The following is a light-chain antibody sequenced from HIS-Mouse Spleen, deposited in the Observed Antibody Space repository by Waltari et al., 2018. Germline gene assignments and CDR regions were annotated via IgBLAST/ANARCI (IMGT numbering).Light chain of an antibody. J-gene: IGKJ2*01. CDR3: QQYYSTPYT. Sequence: DIVMSQSQDSLAVSLGERATINCQSSQSVLYSSNNKNYLAWYQQKPGQPPKLLIYWASTRESGVPDRFSGSGSGTDFTLTISSLQAEDVAVYYCQQYYSTPYTFGQGTKLEIK. CDR1: QSVLYSSNNKNY. CDR2: WAS. V-gene: IGKV4-1*01.